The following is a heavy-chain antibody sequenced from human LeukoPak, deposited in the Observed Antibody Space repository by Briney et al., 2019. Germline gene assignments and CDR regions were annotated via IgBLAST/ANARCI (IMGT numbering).Heavy chain of an antibody. Sequence: PSGTLSLTCSVSGDSISGSSYYWGWIRQSPGKGLEWIGGIYYTGSSYYNPSLESRVTISVDTSKNHFSLKLSSVTAEDTAVYYCARLGYGFGELRYFNPWGQGTLVTVSS. V-gene: IGHV4-39*02. J-gene: IGHJ4*02. CDR1: GDSISGSSYY. CDR3: ARLGYGFGELRYFNP. D-gene: IGHD3-10*01. CDR2: IYYTGSS.